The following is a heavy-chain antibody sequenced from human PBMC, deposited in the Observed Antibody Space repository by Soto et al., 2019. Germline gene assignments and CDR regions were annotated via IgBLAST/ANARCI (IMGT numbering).Heavy chain of an antibody. CDR3: ARGDSAVARMGFDY. CDR2: SNHSGST. Sequence: SETLSLTCAVYGGSFSGYYWSWIRQPPGKGLEWSGESNHSGSTNYNPSLKSRVTISVATSKHKFSLKLSSVTAADTAVYYCARGDSAVARMGFDYWGQGTLVTVSS. CDR1: GGSFSGYY. J-gene: IGHJ4*02. D-gene: IGHD6-19*01. V-gene: IGHV4-34*01.